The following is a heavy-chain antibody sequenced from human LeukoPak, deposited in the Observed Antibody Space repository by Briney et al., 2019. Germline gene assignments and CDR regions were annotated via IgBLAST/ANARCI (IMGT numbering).Heavy chain of an antibody. Sequence: GGALRLSCAASGFTFSSYGMHWVRQAPGKGAEGGAVISYDGSNKYYADSVKGRFTISRDNAKNSLYLQMNSLRAEDTALYYCAKDLTIFGVVTDDAFDIWGQGTMVTVSS. CDR3: AKDLTIFGVVTDDAFDI. J-gene: IGHJ3*02. D-gene: IGHD3-3*01. V-gene: IGHV3-30*18. CDR2: ISYDGSNK. CDR1: GFTFSSYG.